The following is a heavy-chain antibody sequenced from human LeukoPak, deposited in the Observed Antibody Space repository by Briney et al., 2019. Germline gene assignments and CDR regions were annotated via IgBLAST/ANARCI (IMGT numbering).Heavy chain of an antibody. Sequence: GGSLRLSCAASGFTSSSYWMHWVRQGPGKGLVWVSRINGDGTSTNYADSVKGRFTISRDNAKNTVYLQTNSLRAEDTAVYFCARAYGDYDFYYFDYWGQGTLVTVSS. CDR3: ARAYGDYDFYYFDY. CDR2: INGDGTST. J-gene: IGHJ4*02. V-gene: IGHV3-74*01. D-gene: IGHD4-17*01. CDR1: GFTSSSYW.